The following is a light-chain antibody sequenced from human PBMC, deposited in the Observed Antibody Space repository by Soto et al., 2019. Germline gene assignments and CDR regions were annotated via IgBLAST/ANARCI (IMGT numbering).Light chain of an antibody. Sequence: EIVLTQFPATLSLSPGDGATLSCRASQSVSSYLAWYQQKRGRAPRLLIYDSSNRAPGIPARFSGSGSGTDFTLTINSLEPEDFAVYYCQQRSNWPSITFGQGTRLEIK. V-gene: IGKV3-11*01. CDR1: QSVSSY. CDR2: DSS. J-gene: IGKJ5*01. CDR3: QQRSNWPSIT.